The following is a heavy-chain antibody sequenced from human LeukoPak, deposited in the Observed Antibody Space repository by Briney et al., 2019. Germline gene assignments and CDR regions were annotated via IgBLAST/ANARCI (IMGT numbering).Heavy chain of an antibody. V-gene: IGHV3-53*01. D-gene: IGHD1-26*01. CDR2: IYSGGST. J-gene: IGHJ4*02. CDR3: ARVASGSYYYPFDY. CDR1: GFTVSSNY. Sequence: AGSLRLSCAASGFTVSSNYMSWVRQAPGKGLEWVSVIYSGGSTYYADSVKGRFTVSRDNSKTTLYLQMNSLRAEDTAVYYCARVASGSYYYPFDYWGQGTLVTVSS.